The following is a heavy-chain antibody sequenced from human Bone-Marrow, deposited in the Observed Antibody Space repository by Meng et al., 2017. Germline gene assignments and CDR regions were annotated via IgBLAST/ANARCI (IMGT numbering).Heavy chain of an antibody. V-gene: IGHV3-33*01. CDR2: IWYDGTNK. CDR3: ARDLVPGIFDY. Sequence: GGSLRLSCAASGFTFSDNGMHWVRQAPGKGLEWVALIWYDGTNKYYGDSVKGRFTISRDNSKNTLYLQMNSLRAEDTAVYYCARDLVPGIFDYWGQGTLVTVSS. J-gene: IGHJ4*02. CDR1: GFTFSDNG. D-gene: IGHD1-26*01.